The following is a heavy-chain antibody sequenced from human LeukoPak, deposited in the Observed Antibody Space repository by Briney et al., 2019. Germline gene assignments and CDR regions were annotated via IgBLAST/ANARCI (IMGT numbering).Heavy chain of an antibody. Sequence: GGSLRLSCAASGFTVSTNYINWVRQAPGKGLEWVSVISSGGTTYYADSVKGRSTVSRDNSKNTVYLQMNSLRAEDTAVYYCARDPRYYDSGVVDYWGQGTLVTVSS. CDR1: GFTVSTNY. V-gene: IGHV3-53*01. D-gene: IGHD3-22*01. CDR3: ARDPRYYDSGVVDY. J-gene: IGHJ4*02. CDR2: ISSGGTT.